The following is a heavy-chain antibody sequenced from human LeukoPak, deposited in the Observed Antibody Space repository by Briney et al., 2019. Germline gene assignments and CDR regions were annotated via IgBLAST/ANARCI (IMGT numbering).Heavy chain of an antibody. CDR2: ISGGTT. J-gene: IGHJ4*02. V-gene: IGHV3-49*03. CDR3: SRGSGWLSVY. D-gene: IGHD6-19*01. CDR1: GFTFGDYL. Sequence: GGSLRLSCTASGFTFGDYLMSWFRQAPGKGLEWIGFISGGTTEYASSVKGRFTISRDDSTSIDYLQINSLTTEDTAVYYCSRGSGWLSVYWGQGTLVTVSS.